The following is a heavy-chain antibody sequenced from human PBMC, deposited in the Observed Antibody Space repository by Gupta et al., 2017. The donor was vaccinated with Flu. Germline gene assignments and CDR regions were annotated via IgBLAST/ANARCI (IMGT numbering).Heavy chain of an antibody. J-gene: IGHJ4*02. V-gene: IGHV3-23*01. CDR3: AKDQTVRLVGYFDY. Sequence: EVQLLDSGGGLLQSGGSLRLSCSGSGFSFSNYAMSWVRQAPGEGLEWISVITGGGDNTYYADSVEGRFTISRDNSKNTLYLQMNGLRAGDTAVYYCAKDQTVRLVGYFDYWGPGTLVTVSS. CDR1: GFSFSNYA. CDR2: ITGGGDNT. D-gene: IGHD3-9*01.